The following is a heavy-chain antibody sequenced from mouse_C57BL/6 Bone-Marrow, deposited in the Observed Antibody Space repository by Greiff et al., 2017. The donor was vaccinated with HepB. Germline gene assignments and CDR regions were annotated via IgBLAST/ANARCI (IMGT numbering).Heavy chain of an antibody. CDR2: ISGGGGNT. Sequence: EVQVVESGGGLVKPGGSLKLSCAASGFTFSSYTMSWVRQTPEKRLEWVATISGGGGNTYYPDSVKGRFTISRDNAKNTLYLQMSSVRSEDTALYYCARDGYSPYSFDYWGQGTTLTVSS. CDR3: ARDGYSPYSFDY. CDR1: GFTFSSYT. V-gene: IGHV5-9*01. D-gene: IGHD2-3*01. J-gene: IGHJ2*01.